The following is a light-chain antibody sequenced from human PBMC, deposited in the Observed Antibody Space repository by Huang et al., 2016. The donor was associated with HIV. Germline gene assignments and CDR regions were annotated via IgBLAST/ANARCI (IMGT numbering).Light chain of an antibody. CDR2: WAS. CDR1: QSVLSSSTNKDY. Sequence: DIVVTQSPDSLAVSLGETATLNCRSSQSVLSSSTNKDYLAWFQQKPGQPPKLLIFWASTREAGVPDRFSGSGSGTHFTLTITNLKAEDVAIYYCQQCYSSPQTFGPGTRVEIK. V-gene: IGKV4-1*01. CDR3: QQCYSSPQT. J-gene: IGKJ1*01.